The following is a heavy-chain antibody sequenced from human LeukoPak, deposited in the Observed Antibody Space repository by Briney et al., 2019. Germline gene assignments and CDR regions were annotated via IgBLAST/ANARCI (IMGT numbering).Heavy chain of an antibody. CDR3: ARVSSVAPSPFRGVIIDGLSGWGYYFDY. D-gene: IGHD3-10*01. CDR2: IYYSGST. Sequence: SETLSLTCTVSGDSISSYYWSWIRQPPGKGLEWIGSIYYSGSTYYNPSLKSRVTISVDTSKNQFSLKLSSVTAADTAVYYCARVSSVAPSPFRGVIIDGLSGWGYYFDYWGQGTLVTVSS. V-gene: IGHV4-38-2*02. J-gene: IGHJ4*02. CDR1: GDSISSYY.